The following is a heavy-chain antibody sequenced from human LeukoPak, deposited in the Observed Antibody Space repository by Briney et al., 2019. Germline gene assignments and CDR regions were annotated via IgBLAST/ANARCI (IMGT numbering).Heavy chain of an antibody. CDR2: ISSSSTYI. CDR1: GFTFSTYT. V-gene: IGHV3-21*01. D-gene: IGHD3-22*01. CDR3: ARDPGSGSYDRSGYYHYYYYMDV. Sequence: KSGGSLTLSCAASGFTFSTYTMTWVRQAPGKGLEWVSSISSSSTYIYYADSMKGRFTISRDNANNSLNLHMNSLRAEDTAVYYCARDPGSGSYDRSGYYHYYYYMDVWGKGTTVTVSS. J-gene: IGHJ6*03.